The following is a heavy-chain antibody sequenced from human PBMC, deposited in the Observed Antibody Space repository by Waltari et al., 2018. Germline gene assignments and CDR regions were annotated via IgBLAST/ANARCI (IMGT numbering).Heavy chain of an antibody. CDR1: GYTLTEFS. Sequence: QVQLVQSGAEVKKPGASVKVSCKVSGYTLTEFSIDWVRRAPGKGLEWMGTFNPEEDETIVAQKFQGRVTMTEDTSTDTAYMELSSLRSEDTAVYYCATGLSVVVGFDYWGQGTLVTVSS. D-gene: IGHD2-15*01. V-gene: IGHV1-24*01. CDR3: ATGLSVVVGFDY. J-gene: IGHJ4*02. CDR2: FNPEEDET.